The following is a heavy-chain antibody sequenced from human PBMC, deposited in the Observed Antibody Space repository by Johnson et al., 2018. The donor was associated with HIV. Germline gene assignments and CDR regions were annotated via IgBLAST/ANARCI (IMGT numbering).Heavy chain of an antibody. CDR1: GFTFSSYA. CDR2: IRRSGSNK. V-gene: IGHV3-48*04. CDR3: ASGTSKALVLLDAFDM. D-gene: IGHD5-18*01. J-gene: IGHJ3*02. Sequence: VQLLESGGGMVQPGRSLRLSCAASGFTFSSYAMHWVRQDPGKGLEWVAYIRRSGSNKYYADSVKGRFSISRDNDKNSLYLQMNSLRGEDTAVYYCASGTSKALVLLDAFDMCGQGTMVTVSS.